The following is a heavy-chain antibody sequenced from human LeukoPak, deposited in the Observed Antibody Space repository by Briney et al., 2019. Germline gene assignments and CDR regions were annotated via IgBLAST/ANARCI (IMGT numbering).Heavy chain of an antibody. CDR1: GFTFSSYW. J-gene: IGHJ4*02. V-gene: IGHV3-74*01. Sequence: PGGSLRLSCAASGFTFSSYWMHWVRQAPGKGLVWVSRIDSDGSSTSYADSVKGRFTISRDNAKNTLYLQMNSLRAEDTAVYYCARKLYGSGSYYWFDYWGQGTLVTVSS. D-gene: IGHD3-10*01. CDR2: IDSDGSST. CDR3: ARKLYGSGSYYWFDY.